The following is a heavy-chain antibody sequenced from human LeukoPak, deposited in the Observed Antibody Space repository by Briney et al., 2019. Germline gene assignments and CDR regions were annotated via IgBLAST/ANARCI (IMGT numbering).Heavy chain of an antibody. CDR1: GGSISSYY. D-gene: IGHD3-16*01. CDR3: ARLGRGEAYYFDY. V-gene: IGHV4-59*01. Sequence: PSETLSLTCTVSGGSISSYYWSWIRQPPGKGLEWIGYFSLTGNTDYNPSLKGRVAISTDTSKNQFSLRLSSVTAADTAVYYCARLGRGEAYYFDYWGQGILFTVSS. CDR2: FSLTGNT. J-gene: IGHJ4*02.